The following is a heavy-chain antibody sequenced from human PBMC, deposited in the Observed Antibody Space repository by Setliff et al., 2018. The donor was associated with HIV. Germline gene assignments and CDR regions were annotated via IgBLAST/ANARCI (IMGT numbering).Heavy chain of an antibody. CDR3: ARGSGSY. CDR2: IDQDESEK. Sequence: GGSLRLSCAASGFTFSQYWMSWARQAPGKGLEWVANIDQDESEKYYVDSVKGRFTISRDNAKKSLYLQMNSLRPEDTAAYYCARGSGSYWGQGTLVTVSS. J-gene: IGHJ4*02. CDR1: GFTFSQYW. D-gene: IGHD1-26*01. V-gene: IGHV3-7*01.